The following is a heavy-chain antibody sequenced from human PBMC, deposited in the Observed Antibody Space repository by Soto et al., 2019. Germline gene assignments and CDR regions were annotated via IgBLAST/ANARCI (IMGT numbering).Heavy chain of an antibody. CDR3: TTGYSSGWGIAKYFQH. D-gene: IGHD6-19*01. CDR2: ISSNGRII. V-gene: IGHV3-48*03. Sequence: PGGSLRLSCAASGFTFSGYEMNWVRQSPGKGLEWVSYISSNGRIIYDADSVKGRFTISRDNAKNSLYLQMNSLRAEDTAVYYCTTGYSSGWGIAKYFQHWGQGTLVTVSS. J-gene: IGHJ1*01. CDR1: GFTFSGYE.